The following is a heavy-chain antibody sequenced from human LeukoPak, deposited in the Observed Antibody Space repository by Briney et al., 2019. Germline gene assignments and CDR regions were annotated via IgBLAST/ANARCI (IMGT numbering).Heavy chain of an antibody. CDR3: ARVEGGWDSSGYYFEYFQH. J-gene: IGHJ1*01. CDR2: INPNSGGT. V-gene: IGHV1-2*02. CDR1: GYTFTGYY. D-gene: IGHD3-22*01. Sequence: GAPVKVSCKASGYTFTGYYMHWVRQAPGQGLEWMGWINPNSGGTNYAQKFQGRVTMTRDTSISTAYMELSRLRSDDTAVYYCARVEGGWDSSGYYFEYFQHWGQGTLVTVSS.